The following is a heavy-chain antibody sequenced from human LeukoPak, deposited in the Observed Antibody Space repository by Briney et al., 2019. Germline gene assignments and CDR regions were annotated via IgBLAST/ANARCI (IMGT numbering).Heavy chain of an antibody. D-gene: IGHD3-22*01. Sequence: GGSLRLSCTASGFTFSTYAMGWSRQAPGKGLEWVSGIGSNGVHTYYADSAKGRFTISRDNSKNSVYLQMNSLRAEDMAVYYCAMIVGGDYWGQGTLVTVSS. CDR2: IGSNGVHT. J-gene: IGHJ4*02. CDR3: AMIVGGDY. V-gene: IGHV3-23*01. CDR1: GFTFSTYA.